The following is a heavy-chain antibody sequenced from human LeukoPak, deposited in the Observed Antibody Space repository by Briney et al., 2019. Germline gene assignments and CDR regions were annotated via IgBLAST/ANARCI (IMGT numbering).Heavy chain of an antibody. Sequence: PGGSLRLSCAASGFTFSSYGRSWVRQAPGKGLEWVSAISGSGGSTYYADSVKGRFTISRDNSKNTLYLQMNSLRAEDTAVYYCAKVGGSGSYYNARGYFDYWGQGTLVTVSS. D-gene: IGHD3-10*01. CDR2: ISGSGGST. CDR3: AKVGGSGSYYNARGYFDY. V-gene: IGHV3-23*01. J-gene: IGHJ4*02. CDR1: GFTFSSYG.